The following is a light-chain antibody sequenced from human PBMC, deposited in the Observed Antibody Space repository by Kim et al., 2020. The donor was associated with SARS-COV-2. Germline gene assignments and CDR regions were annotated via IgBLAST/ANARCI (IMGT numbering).Light chain of an antibody. J-gene: IGKJ4*01. CDR1: QSVSSN. Sequence: EILMTQSPATLSMSPGERATLSCRASQSVSSNLAWYQQKPGQAPRLLIHGASTRATGVPARFSGSGSGTQFTLTISSLQSEDFVVYYCHQYNNWPLTFGGGTKVDIK. CDR3: HQYNNWPLT. V-gene: IGKV3-15*01. CDR2: GAS.